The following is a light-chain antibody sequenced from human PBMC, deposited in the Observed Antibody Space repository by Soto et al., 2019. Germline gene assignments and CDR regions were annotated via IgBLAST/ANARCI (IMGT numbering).Light chain of an antibody. CDR3: LQYNSYPWM. J-gene: IGKJ1*01. CDR2: AAS. CDR1: QGIRND. Sequence: DIQMTQSLSSLYASVGHRVTITGRAIQGIRNDLGWYKQKPGKAPKRLIYAASRLQSGVPSSGSGSGSETEFTLTISSLQPEDFATYYCLQYNSYPWMFGKGTKVEIK. V-gene: IGKV1-17*01.